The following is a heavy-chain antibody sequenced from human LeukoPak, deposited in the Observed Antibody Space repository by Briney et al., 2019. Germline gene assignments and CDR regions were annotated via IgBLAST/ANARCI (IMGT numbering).Heavy chain of an antibody. CDR3: ARGPGIAARPGHFDI. D-gene: IGHD6-6*01. Sequence: ASVKVSCKASGYTFTGYYMHWVRQAPGQGLEWMGWINPNSGGTNYAQKFQGRVTMTRDTSTSTVYMELSSLRSEDTAVYYCARGPGIAARPGHFDIWGQGTMVTVSS. CDR2: INPNSGGT. J-gene: IGHJ3*02. CDR1: GYTFTGYY. V-gene: IGHV1-2*02.